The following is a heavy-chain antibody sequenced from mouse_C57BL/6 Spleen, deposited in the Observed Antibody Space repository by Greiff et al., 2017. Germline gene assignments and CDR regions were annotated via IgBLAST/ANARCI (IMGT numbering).Heavy chain of an antibody. J-gene: IGHJ4*01. Sequence: QVQLQQPGAELVKPGASVKMSCKASGYTFTSYWITWVKQRPGQGLEWIGDIYPGSGSTNYNEKFKSKATLTVDTSSSTAYMQLSSLTSEDSAVYYCARGGSGYRMDYYTMDYWGQGTSVTVSS. CDR1: GYTFTSYW. D-gene: IGHD3-2*02. V-gene: IGHV1-55*01. CDR3: ARGGSGYRMDYYTMDY. CDR2: IYPGSGST.